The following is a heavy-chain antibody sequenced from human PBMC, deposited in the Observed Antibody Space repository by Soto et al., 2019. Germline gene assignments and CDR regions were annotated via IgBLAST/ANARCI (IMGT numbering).Heavy chain of an antibody. Sequence: QVQLVESGGGVVQPGRSLRLSCAASGFTFSSYAMHWVRQAPGKGLEWVAVISYDGSNQYYADSVKGRFTISRDNSKNTLYLQMNSLRAEDTAVYYCARTWRPYYYYGMDVWGQGTTVTVSS. CDR2: ISYDGSNQ. CDR3: ARTWRPYYYYGMDV. V-gene: IGHV3-30-3*01. J-gene: IGHJ6*02. D-gene: IGHD3-3*01. CDR1: GFTFSSYA.